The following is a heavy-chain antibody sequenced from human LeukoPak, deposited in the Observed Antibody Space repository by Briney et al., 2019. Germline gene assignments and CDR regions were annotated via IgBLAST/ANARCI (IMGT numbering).Heavy chain of an antibody. CDR2: ISYDGSNK. CDR3: AATVVTGYYYYSYDMDV. CDR1: GFSFSNYT. J-gene: IGHJ6*02. Sequence: GRSLRLSCTASGFSFSNYTMHWVRQAPGKGLEWVAVISYDGSNKYYADSVKGRFAISRDNSKNTLYLQMNSLRAEDTAVYYCAATVVTGYYYYSYDMDVWGQGTTVTVSS. V-gene: IGHV3-30*09. D-gene: IGHD4-23*01.